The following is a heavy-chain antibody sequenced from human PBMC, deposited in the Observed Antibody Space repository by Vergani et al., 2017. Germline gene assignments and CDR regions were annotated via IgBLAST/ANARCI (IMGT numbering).Heavy chain of an antibody. CDR1: GYSFTSYW. J-gene: IGHJ5*02. CDR2: IYPGDSDT. D-gene: IGHD1/OR15-1a*01. V-gene: IGHV5-51*01. CDR3: ARHFSSYGLQVSWNTLPQPINWFDP. Sequence: EVQLVQSGAEVKKPGESLKISCKGSGYSFTSYWIGWVRQMPGKGLEWMGIIYPGDSDTRYSPSFQGQVTISADKSISTAYLQWSSLKASDTAMYYCARHFSSYGLQVSWNTLPQPINWFDPWGQGTLVTVSS.